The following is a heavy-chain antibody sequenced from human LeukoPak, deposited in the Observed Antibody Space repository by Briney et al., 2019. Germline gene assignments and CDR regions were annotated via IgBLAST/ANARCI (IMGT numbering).Heavy chain of an antibody. CDR3: ARAPYIRSWYQLSRGEDY. V-gene: IGHV4-34*01. Sequence: SETLSLTCAVSGGSFNDFWTWIRQPPGKGLEWIGEITNTGDTNYNPSLKNRVTTSVDTSKRQFSLRLTSVTAADTAIYYCARAPYIRSWYQLSRGEDYWGQGTLVTVST. J-gene: IGHJ4*02. D-gene: IGHD6-13*01. CDR1: GGSFNDF. CDR2: ITNTGDT.